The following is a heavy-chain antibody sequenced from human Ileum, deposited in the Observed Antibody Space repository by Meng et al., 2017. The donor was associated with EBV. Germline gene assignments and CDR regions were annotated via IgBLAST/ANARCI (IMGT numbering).Heavy chain of an antibody. Sequence: VRTGAEGETPGDSVRVSCKASGYTFRHYGISWLRQAPGQGLEWMGWISAYNGNTNYAQNLQGRVTMTTDTSTGTAYMEVRSLRSDDTAVYYCARAGNGGSYYFTYWGQGTLVTVSS. V-gene: IGHV1-18*01. CDR1: GYTFRHYG. J-gene: IGHJ4*02. CDR2: ISAYNGNT. CDR3: ARAGNGGSYYFTY. D-gene: IGHD1-26*01.